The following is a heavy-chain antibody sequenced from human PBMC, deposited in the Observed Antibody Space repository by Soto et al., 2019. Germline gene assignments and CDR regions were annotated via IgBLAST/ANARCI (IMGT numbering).Heavy chain of an antibody. Sequence: QVQLQESGPGLVKPSGTLCLTCAVSGGSISSSNWWSWVRQPPAKGLEWIGEIYHGGSTSYNPSLMTRVTISVDKSKSQFSLKLSSVTAADTAVYYCARVSGSYYYGMDVWGQGTTVTVSS. CDR1: GGSISSSNW. V-gene: IGHV4-4*02. D-gene: IGHD1-26*01. CDR3: ARVSGSYYYGMDV. CDR2: IYHGGST. J-gene: IGHJ6*02.